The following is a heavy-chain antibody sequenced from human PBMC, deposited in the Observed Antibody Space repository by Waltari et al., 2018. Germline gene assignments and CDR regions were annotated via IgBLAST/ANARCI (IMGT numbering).Heavy chain of an antibody. Sequence: EVQLVESGGDLVQPGGSLRLYCAASGFTFRNFWMDWVRPAPGKGLEWVANIKEDGSERHYIDSVKGRFTISRDNAKNLLYLEMNSLRAGDTAVYYCSVSLNSWGQGTLVTVSS. CDR2: IKEDGSER. V-gene: IGHV3-7*01. CDR1: GFTFRNFW. CDR3: SVSLNS. J-gene: IGHJ4*02.